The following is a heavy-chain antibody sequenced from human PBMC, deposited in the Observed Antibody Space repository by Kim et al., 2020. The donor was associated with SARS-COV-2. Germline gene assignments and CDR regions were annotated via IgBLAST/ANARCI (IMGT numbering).Heavy chain of an antibody. CDR1: GFTFNTFA. V-gene: IGHV3-30*18. Sequence: GGSLRLSCAASGFTFNTFAMRWVRQAPGKGLEWVATVSGGGSKTFYADSVKGRFTISRDNSKNTLYLQMNSLRVEDTAVYYCAKSFSGSYFGYDYWGQGTLVTVSS. CDR3: AKSFSGSYFGYDY. J-gene: IGHJ4*02. D-gene: IGHD1-26*01. CDR2: VSGGGSKT.